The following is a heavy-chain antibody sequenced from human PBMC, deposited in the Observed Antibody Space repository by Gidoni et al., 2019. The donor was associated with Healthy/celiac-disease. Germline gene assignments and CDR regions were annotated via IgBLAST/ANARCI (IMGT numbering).Heavy chain of an antibody. D-gene: IGHD3-10*01. J-gene: IGHJ4*02. CDR2: ISYDGSYK. Sequence: QVQLVESGGGVVQPGRSLSLSCAASGFTFSSYAMHWVRQAPGKGLEWVAVISYDGSYKYYADSVKGRFTISRDNSKNTLYLQMNSLRAEDTAVYYCARDAAPAGGFDYWGQGTLVTVSS. CDR3: ARDAAPAGGFDY. CDR1: GFTFSSYA. V-gene: IGHV3-30-3*01.